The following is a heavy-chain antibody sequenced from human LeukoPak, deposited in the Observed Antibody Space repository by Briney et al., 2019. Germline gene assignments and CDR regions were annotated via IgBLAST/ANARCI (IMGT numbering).Heavy chain of an antibody. CDR1: GYTFTSYG. CDR2: ISAYNGNT. CDR3: ARAGYYDFWSGGRYYYYGMDV. Sequence: ASVKVSCKASGYTFTSYGISWVRQAPGQGLEWMGWISAYNGNTNYAQKLQGRVTMTTDTSTSTAYMELRSLRSDDTAVYYCARAGYYDFWSGGRYYYYGMDVWGQGTTVPSP. D-gene: IGHD3-3*01. V-gene: IGHV1-18*01. J-gene: IGHJ6*02.